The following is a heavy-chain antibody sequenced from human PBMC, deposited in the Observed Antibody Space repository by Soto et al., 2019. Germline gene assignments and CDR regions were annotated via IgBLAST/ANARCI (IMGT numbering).Heavy chain of an antibody. CDR1: GGTFSSYT. D-gene: IGHD2-15*01. CDR2: IIPILGIA. CDR3: ARDLPCCSGGSCYSRWFDP. Sequence: QVQLVQSGAEVKKPGSSVKVSCKASGGTFSSYTISWVRQAPGQGLEWMGRIIPILGIANYAQKFQGSVTITADKSTSTAYMELSSLRSDDTAVYYCARDLPCCSGGSCYSRWFDPWGQGTLVTVSS. J-gene: IGHJ5*02. V-gene: IGHV1-69*08.